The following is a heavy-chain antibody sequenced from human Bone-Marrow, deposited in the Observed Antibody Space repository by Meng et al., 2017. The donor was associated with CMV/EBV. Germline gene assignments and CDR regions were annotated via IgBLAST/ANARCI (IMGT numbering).Heavy chain of an antibody. Sequence: SGFTFRNYAMSWVRQAQGKGLEWVSAITDSGGDTYHADSVKGRFTISRDNSKNTLSLQMNSLRVEDTAVYYCAKGSAASRPYYFDYWGQGTLVTVSS. CDR1: GFTFRNYA. V-gene: IGHV3-23*01. CDR3: AKGSAASRPYYFDY. D-gene: IGHD2-15*01. CDR2: ITDSGGDT. J-gene: IGHJ4*02.